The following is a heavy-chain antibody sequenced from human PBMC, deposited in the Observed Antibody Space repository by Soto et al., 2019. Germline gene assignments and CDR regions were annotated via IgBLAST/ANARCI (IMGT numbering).Heavy chain of an antibody. V-gene: IGHV1-58*02. CDR2: IVVGSGNT. D-gene: IGHD3-16*01. CDR1: GFTFTSSA. Sequence: GASVKVSCKASGFTFTSSAMQWVRQARGQRLERIGWIVVGSGNTNYAQKFQERVTITRDMSTSTAYMELSSLRSEDTAVYYCAADLELMITFGGPKPEGFDPWGQGTLVTVSS. CDR3: AADLELMITFGGPKPEGFDP. J-gene: IGHJ5*02.